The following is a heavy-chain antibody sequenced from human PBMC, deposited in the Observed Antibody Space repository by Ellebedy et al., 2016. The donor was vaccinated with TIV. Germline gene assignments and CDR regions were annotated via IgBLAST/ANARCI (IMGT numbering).Heavy chain of an antibody. Sequence: AASVKVSCKTSGYTFTSYGISWVRHAPGQGLEWMGWISAYNGNTNYAQMLQGRVTMTKDTFTSTAYMELRSLRSDDTAVYYCARYCNSTTCSNWFDPWGQGTLVTVSS. CDR3: ARYCNSTTCSNWFDP. CDR1: GYTFTSYG. J-gene: IGHJ5*02. D-gene: IGHD2-2*01. V-gene: IGHV1-18*04. CDR2: ISAYNGNT.